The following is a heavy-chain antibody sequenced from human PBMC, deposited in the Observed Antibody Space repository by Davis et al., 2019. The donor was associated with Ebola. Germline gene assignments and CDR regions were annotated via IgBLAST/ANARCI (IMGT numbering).Heavy chain of an antibody. V-gene: IGHV1-2*02. CDR2: INPNSGGT. D-gene: IGHD1-26*01. J-gene: IGHJ4*02. Sequence: ASVKVSCKASGYTFTGYYMHWVRQAPGQGLEWMGWINPNSGGTNYAQKFQGRVTMTRDTSISTAYMELSRLRSDDTAVYYCARVFPLPYSGSYDYWGQGTLVTVSS. CDR3: ARVFPLPYSGSYDY. CDR1: GYTFTGYY.